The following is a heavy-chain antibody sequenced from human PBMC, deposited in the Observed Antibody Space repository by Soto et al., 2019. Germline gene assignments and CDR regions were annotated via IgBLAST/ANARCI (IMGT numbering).Heavy chain of an antibody. CDR2: IHWNDDK. CDR3: AYNRWGPLRY. D-gene: IGHD1-20*01. Sequence: SGDTVMNPTQTLTLTYALSWFSLSTRGVGGGWIRQPPGKAVEWLERIHWNDDKYYRPSLESRLTSSKASSKNQVVLKMTNMDPVDTATYYCAYNRWGPLRYWGQGALVTVSP. CDR1: WFSLSTRGVG. J-gene: IGHJ4*02. V-gene: IGHV2-5*01.